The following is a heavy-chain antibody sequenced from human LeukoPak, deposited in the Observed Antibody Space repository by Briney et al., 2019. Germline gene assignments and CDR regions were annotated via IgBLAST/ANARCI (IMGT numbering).Heavy chain of an antibody. CDR3: AEDATGRTWLNAFDI. CDR1: GFTFRNYA. Sequence: GGSLRLSCAASGFTFRNYAMSWVRQAPGKGLEWVSGISGSGGGTYYADSVKGRFTISRDNSKNTLFLQMSSLRAEDTAVYHCAEDATGRTWLNAFDIWGQGTMVTVSS. CDR2: ISGSGGGT. V-gene: IGHV3-23*01. J-gene: IGHJ3*02. D-gene: IGHD1-1*01.